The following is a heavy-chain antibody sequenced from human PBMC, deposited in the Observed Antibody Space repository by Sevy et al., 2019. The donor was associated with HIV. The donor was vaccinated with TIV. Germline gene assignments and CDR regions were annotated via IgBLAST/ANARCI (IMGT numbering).Heavy chain of an antibody. V-gene: IGHV3-30*18. CDR1: GFTFSSYG. CDR2: ISYDGSNK. D-gene: IGHD3-9*01. Sequence: GGSLRLSCAASGFTFSSYGMHWVRQAPGKGLEWVAVISYDGSNKYYADSVKGRFTSSRDNSKNTLYLQMNSLRAEDTAVYYCAKESRGKLRYFDWLLSSHFDYWGQGTLVTVSS. J-gene: IGHJ4*02. CDR3: AKESRGKLRYFDWLLSSHFDY.